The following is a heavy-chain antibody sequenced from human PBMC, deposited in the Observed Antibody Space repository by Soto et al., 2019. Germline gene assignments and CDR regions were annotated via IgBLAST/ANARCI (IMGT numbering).Heavy chain of an antibody. D-gene: IGHD2-15*01. Sequence: GESLKISCKGSGYSFTSYWISWVRQMPGKGLEWMGRIDPSDSYTNYSPSFQGHVTISADKSISTAYLQWSSLKASDTAVYYCASEGRYCSGGSCYSGYYYGMDVWGQGTTVTVSS. CDR3: ASEGRYCSGGSCYSGYYYGMDV. V-gene: IGHV5-10-1*01. CDR2: IDPSDSYT. J-gene: IGHJ6*02. CDR1: GYSFTSYW.